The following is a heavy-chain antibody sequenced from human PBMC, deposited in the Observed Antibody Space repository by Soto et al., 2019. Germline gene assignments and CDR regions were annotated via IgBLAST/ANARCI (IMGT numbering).Heavy chain of an antibody. D-gene: IGHD2-8*01. V-gene: IGHV1-24*01. CDR1: GYTLTELS. J-gene: IGHJ6*02. CDR3: ATNPIVLMVYAGGMDV. Sequence: GASVKVSCKVSGYTLTELSMHWVRQAPGKGLEWMGGFDPEDGETIYAQKFQGRVTMTEDTSTDTAYMELSSLRSEDTAVYYCATNPIVLMVYAGGMDVWGQGTTVTVSS. CDR2: FDPEDGET.